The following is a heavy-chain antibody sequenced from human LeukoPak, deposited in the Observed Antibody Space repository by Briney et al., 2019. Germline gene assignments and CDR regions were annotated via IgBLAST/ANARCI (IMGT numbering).Heavy chain of an antibody. CDR3: ARYRHLGY. Sequence: GGSLRLSCAASGFIFSRFAIHWVRQAPGKGLEWVAVVSYDGNNVDYADSVKGRFTISRDNSKNTLYLQMNSLRAEDTAVYYCARYRHLGYWGQGTLVTVSS. CDR1: GFIFSRFA. J-gene: IGHJ4*02. V-gene: IGHV3-30-3*01. CDR2: VSYDGNNV.